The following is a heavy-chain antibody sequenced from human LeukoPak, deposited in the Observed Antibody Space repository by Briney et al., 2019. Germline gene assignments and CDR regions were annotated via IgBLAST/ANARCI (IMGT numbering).Heavy chain of an antibody. J-gene: IGHJ4*02. Sequence: GSLRLSCAASGITFSSYWMHWVRQAPGKGLVWVSRINSDGSSTSYADSVKGRFTISRDNAKNTLYLQMNSLRAEDTAVYYCAKLSGSELNFDYWGQGTLVTVSS. CDR2: INSDGSST. CDR3: AKLSGSELNFDY. D-gene: IGHD5-12*01. V-gene: IGHV3-74*01. CDR1: GITFSSYW.